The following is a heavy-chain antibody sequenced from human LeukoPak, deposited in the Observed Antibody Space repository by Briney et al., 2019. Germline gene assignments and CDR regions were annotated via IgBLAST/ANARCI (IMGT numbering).Heavy chain of an antibody. CDR1: GGSISSISYF. V-gene: IGHV4-39*01. CDR3: ARQSGYCSSTSCQGGDAFDI. Sequence: SETLSLTCTVSGGSISSISYFWGWIRQPPGKGLEWIGSLFYIGSTYYNPSLKSRVTLSVDTSKNQFSLRLSSVTAADTAVYYCARQSGYCSSTSCQGGDAFDIWGQGTMVTVSS. D-gene: IGHD2-2*01. J-gene: IGHJ3*02. CDR2: LFYIGST.